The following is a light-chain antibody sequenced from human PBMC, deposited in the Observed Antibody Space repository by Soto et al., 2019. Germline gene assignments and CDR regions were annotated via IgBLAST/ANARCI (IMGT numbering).Light chain of an antibody. CDR2: GAS. Sequence: EVVLTQSPGTLSLSRGERATLSCRASQSVSNDFLAWYQQKPGQAPRLLIYGASTRATDVPDRFSGSGSGADFTLSISRLEPEDFAVYYCQQYGSSPPRTFGQGTKVDIK. CDR3: QQYGSSPPRT. J-gene: IGKJ1*01. CDR1: QSVSNDF. V-gene: IGKV3-20*01.